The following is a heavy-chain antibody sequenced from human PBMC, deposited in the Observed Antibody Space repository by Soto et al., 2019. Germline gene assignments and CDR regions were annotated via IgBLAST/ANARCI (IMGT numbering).Heavy chain of an antibody. CDR3: ARESVSWYSSQRPNYFDY. Sequence: ASVKVSCKASGGTFSSYTISWVRQAPGQGLEWMGRIIPILGIANYAQKFQGRVTITADKSTSTAYMELSSLRSEDTAVYYCARESVSWYSSQRPNYFDYWGQGTLVTVSS. D-gene: IGHD6-13*01. CDR1: GGTFSSYT. V-gene: IGHV1-69*04. J-gene: IGHJ4*02. CDR2: IIPILGIA.